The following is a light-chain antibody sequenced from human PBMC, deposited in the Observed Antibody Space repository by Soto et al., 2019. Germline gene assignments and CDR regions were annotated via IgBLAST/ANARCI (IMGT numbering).Light chain of an antibody. V-gene: IGLV2-14*01. CDR2: EVS. CDR3: SSYTSSTPWV. J-gene: IGLJ1*01. CDR1: GSDVGGYNY. Sequence: QSVLTQPASVSGSPGQSITISCTGTGSDVGGYNYVSWYQQHPGKAPKLMIYEVSNRPSGVSHRFSGSKSGNTASLTIFGLQAEDEADYYCSSYTSSTPWVFGPGTKVTVL.